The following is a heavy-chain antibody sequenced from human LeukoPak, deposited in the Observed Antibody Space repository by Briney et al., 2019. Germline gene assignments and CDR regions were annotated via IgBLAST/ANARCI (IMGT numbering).Heavy chain of an antibody. CDR2: IWYDGSNK. D-gene: IGHD2-15*01. Sequence: GRSLRLSCPASGFTFSSYGMHWVRQAPGKGLEWVAVIWYDGSNKYYADSVKGRFTISRDNSKNTLYLQMNSLRAEDTAVYYCARDCSGGSCDAFDIWGQGTMVTVSS. V-gene: IGHV3-33*01. J-gene: IGHJ3*02. CDR1: GFTFSSYG. CDR3: ARDCSGGSCDAFDI.